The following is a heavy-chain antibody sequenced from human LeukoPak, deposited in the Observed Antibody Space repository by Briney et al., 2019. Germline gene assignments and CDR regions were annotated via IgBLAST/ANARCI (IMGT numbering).Heavy chain of an antibody. CDR2: ITTYIGNT. J-gene: IGHJ5*02. D-gene: IGHD3-3*01. CDR3: ARDPGSYDFWSGSYNWFDP. V-gene: IGHV1-18*01. Sequence: ASVKVSYKASGYSFTNYGISWVRQAPGQGLEWMGWITTYIGNTNYAQKFQGRVTMTTDTSTSTAYMELRSLRSDDTAVYYCARDPGSYDFWSGSYNWFDPWGQGTLVTVSS. CDR1: GYSFTNYG.